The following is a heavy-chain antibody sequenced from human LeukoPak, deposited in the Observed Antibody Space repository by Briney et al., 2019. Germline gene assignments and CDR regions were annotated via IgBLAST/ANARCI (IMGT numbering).Heavy chain of an antibody. J-gene: IGHJ4*02. Sequence: ASVKVSCKASGYTFTGYYMHWVRQAPGQGLEWMGIVNPSGGSTSYAQKFQGRVTMTRDMSTSTVYMELSSLRSEDTAVYYCARVTFYYDSSGYPIIDYWGQGTLVTVSS. CDR1: GYTFTGYY. D-gene: IGHD3-22*01. CDR3: ARVTFYYDSSGYPIIDY. CDR2: VNPSGGST. V-gene: IGHV1-46*01.